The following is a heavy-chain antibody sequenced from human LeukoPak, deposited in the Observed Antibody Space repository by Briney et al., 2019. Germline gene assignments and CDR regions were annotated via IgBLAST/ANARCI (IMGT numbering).Heavy chain of an antibody. J-gene: IGHJ4*02. D-gene: IGHD3-10*01. CDR2: IKEDGSEE. V-gene: IGHV3-7*04. CDR1: GFSFSFYW. Sequence: PGGSLRLSCAASGFSFSFYWMSGVRQAPGKGLEWVANIKEDGSEEYYVDSAKGRFTISRDNAKNSLYLQMNSLRAEDTAVYYCARDGYGTGSHDYWGQGTLVTVSS. CDR3: ARDGYGTGSHDY.